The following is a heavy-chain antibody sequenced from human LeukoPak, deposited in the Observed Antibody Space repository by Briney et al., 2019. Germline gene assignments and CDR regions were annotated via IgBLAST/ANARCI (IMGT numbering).Heavy chain of an antibody. J-gene: IGHJ4*02. D-gene: IGHD2-2*01. CDR3: ARLWCGSCSFGS. CDR1: GGSISTYY. V-gene: IGHV4-59*08. CDR2: IYHSGTT. Sequence: SETLSLTCTVSGGSISTYYWSWIRQSPGKGLEWIGYIYHSGTTTYNPSLKSRVTISVDTSKNQFSLKLNSVTAADAAVYYCARLWCGSCSFGSWGQGTLVTVSS.